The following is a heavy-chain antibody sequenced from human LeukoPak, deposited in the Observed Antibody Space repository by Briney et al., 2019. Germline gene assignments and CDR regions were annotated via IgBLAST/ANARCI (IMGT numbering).Heavy chain of an antibody. CDR1: GFTFSTYW. V-gene: IGHV3-7*01. CDR2: IKQDGGEK. J-gene: IGHJ4*02. Sequence: GGSLRLSCAASGFTFSTYWMSWVRQAPGKGLEWVANIKQDGGEKYYADSVKGRFTISRDNSKNTLYLQMNSLRAEDTAVYYCATRITMVRGVIDDYWGQGTLVTVSS. CDR3: ATRITMVRGVIDDY. D-gene: IGHD3-10*01.